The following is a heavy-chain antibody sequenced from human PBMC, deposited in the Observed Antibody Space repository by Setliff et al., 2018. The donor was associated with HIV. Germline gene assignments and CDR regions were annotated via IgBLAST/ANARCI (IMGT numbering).Heavy chain of an antibody. CDR2: TYYRSKWYT. CDR1: GDSVSSDSAA. D-gene: IGHD5-18*01. V-gene: IGHV6-1*01. CDR3: ARGGITAYYFDH. Sequence: SQTLSLTCAISGDSVSSDSAAWNWIRQSPSRGLEWLARTYYRSKWYTDYAVSVKSRITINPDTSRNQFSLQLSSVIPDGSAVYFCARGGITAYYFDHWAQGTLVTVSS. J-gene: IGHJ4*02.